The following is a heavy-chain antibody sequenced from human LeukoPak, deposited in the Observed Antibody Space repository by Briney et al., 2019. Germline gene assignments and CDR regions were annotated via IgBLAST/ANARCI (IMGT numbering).Heavy chain of an antibody. D-gene: IGHD2-2*01. CDR1: GGSFSGYY. Sequence: SEALSLTCAVYGGSFSGYYWSWIRQPPGKGLEWIGEINHSGSTNYNPSLKSRVTISVDTSKNQFSLKLSSVTAADTAVYYCARGGYCSSTSCRNWFDPWGQGTLVTVSS. V-gene: IGHV4-34*01. CDR3: ARGGYCSSTSCRNWFDP. CDR2: INHSGST. J-gene: IGHJ5*02.